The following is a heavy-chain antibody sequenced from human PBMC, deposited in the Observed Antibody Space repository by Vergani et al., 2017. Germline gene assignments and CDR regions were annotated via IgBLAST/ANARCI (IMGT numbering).Heavy chain of an antibody. CDR3: ARGLIVRTRVGWYFDL. Sequence: QVQLVESGGGVVQPGRSLRLSCAASGFTFSSYGMHWVRQAPGKGLEWVAVISYDGSNKYYADSVKGRFTISRDNSKNTLYLQMNSLRAEDTAVYYCARGLIVRTRVGWYFDLWAVAPWSLSPQ. J-gene: IGHJ2*01. CDR2: ISYDGSNK. V-gene: IGHV3-30*03. CDR1: GFTFSSYG. D-gene: IGHD2-8*01.